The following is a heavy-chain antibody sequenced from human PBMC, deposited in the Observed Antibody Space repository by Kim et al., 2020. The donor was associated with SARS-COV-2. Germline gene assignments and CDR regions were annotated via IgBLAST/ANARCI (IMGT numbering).Heavy chain of an antibody. V-gene: IGHV3-48*03. Sequence: GGSLRLSCAASGFSFSNYEMNWVRQAPGKGLEWLSYISTAGTIYYPDSVKGRFTISRDNARNSLYLQMNSLRAEDTAVYYCARDNSFGGFDYWGQGTLVTVSS. CDR3: ARDNSFGGFDY. D-gene: IGHD3-3*01. J-gene: IGHJ4*02. CDR1: GFSFSNYE. CDR2: ISTAGTI.